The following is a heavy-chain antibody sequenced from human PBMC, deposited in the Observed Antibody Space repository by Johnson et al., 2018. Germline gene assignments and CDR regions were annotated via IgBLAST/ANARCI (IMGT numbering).Heavy chain of an antibody. V-gene: IGHV4-59*01. Sequence: QVQLQESGPGLVKPSETLSLTCTVSGGSISSYYWTWIRQPPGKGLEWIGYIYYSGSTYYHPSLKSRVTISLDTSKDQFSLKLTSVTAADTAVYYWARGVKGTPPPDDAFDVWGQGTMVTVSS. CDR1: GGSISSYY. D-gene: IGHD1-1*01. CDR2: IYYSGST. J-gene: IGHJ3*01. CDR3: ARGVKGTPPPDDAFDV.